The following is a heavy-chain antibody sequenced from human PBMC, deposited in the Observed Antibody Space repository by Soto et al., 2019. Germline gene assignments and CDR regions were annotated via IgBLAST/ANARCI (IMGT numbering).Heavy chain of an antibody. CDR1: GFTFTSSA. D-gene: IGHD2-2*01. V-gene: IGHV1-58*01. Sequence: SVKVSCKASGFTFTSSAVQWVRQARGQRLEWIGWIVVGSGNTNYAQKFQERVTITRDMSTSTAYMELSSLRSEDTAVYYCAAGGRVVVVPAARVGFDYYYYGMDVWGQGATVTVSS. CDR2: IVVGSGNT. CDR3: AAGGRVVVVPAARVGFDYYYYGMDV. J-gene: IGHJ6*02.